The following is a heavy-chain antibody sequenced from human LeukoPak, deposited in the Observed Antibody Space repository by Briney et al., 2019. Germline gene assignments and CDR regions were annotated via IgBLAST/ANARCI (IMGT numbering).Heavy chain of an antibody. CDR1: GGSISSYY. J-gene: IGHJ5*02. Sequence: SETLSLTCTVSGGSISSYYWSWIRQPPGKGLEWIGYIYYSGSTNYNPSLKSRVPISVDTSKNQFSLKLSSVTAADTAVYYCVRWFDPWGQGTLVTVSS. CDR3: VRWFDP. CDR2: IYYSGST. V-gene: IGHV4-59*01.